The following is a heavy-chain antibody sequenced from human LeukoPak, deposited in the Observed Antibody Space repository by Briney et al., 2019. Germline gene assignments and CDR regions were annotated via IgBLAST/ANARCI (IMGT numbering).Heavy chain of an antibody. CDR1: GGSISSGGYY. Sequence: SQTLSLTCTVSGGSISSGGYYWSWLRQHPGKGPEWIGYIYYSGSTYYNPSLKSRLTMSVDTSKSQFFLKLSSVTAADTAVYYCARGGHGSRDSFDYWGQGTLATVSS. D-gene: IGHD6-13*01. CDR3: ARGGHGSRDSFDY. V-gene: IGHV4-31*03. J-gene: IGHJ4*02. CDR2: IYYSGST.